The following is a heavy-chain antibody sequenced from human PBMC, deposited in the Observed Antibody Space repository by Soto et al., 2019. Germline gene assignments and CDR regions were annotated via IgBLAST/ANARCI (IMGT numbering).Heavy chain of an antibody. V-gene: IGHV4-4*02. CDR2: IHHSGST. CDR1: GGSISTTYW. J-gene: IGHJ5*02. Sequence: QVQLQESGPGLVKPSGTLSLTCAVSGGSISTTYWWTWVRQPPGKGLEWIGEIHHSGSTNYNPSLKRRVLILVDKPKNQFSLRLISVTAADTAVYYCARRYCSGSCYSFDPWGRGTLVTVSS. CDR3: ARRYCSGSCYSFDP. D-gene: IGHD2-15*01.